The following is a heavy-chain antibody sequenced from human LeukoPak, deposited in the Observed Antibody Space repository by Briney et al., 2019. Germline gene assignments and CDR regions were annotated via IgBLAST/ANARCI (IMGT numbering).Heavy chain of an antibody. CDR3: ARDLRPFYDYVWGSYRHDAFDI. D-gene: IGHD3-16*02. J-gene: IGHJ3*02. V-gene: IGHV3-64*01. Sequence: GGSLRLSCAASGFTFSSYAMHWVRQAPGKGLEYVSAISSNGGSTYYANSVKGRFTISRDNSKNTLYLQMGSLRAEDMAVYYCARDLRPFYDYVWGSYRHDAFDIWGQGTMVTVSS. CDR2: ISSNGGST. CDR1: GFTFSSYA.